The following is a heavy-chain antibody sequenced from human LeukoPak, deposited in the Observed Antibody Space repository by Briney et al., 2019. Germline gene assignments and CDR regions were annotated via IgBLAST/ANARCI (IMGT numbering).Heavy chain of an antibody. CDR3: ARGVRVTVTTSWFDP. J-gene: IGHJ5*02. V-gene: IGHV1-8*01. CDR1: GYTFTSYD. D-gene: IGHD4-17*01. CDR2: MNPNSGNT. Sequence: ASVKVSCKASGYTFTSYDINWVRQATGQGLEWMGWMNPNSGNTGYAQKLQGRVTMTRNTSISTAYMELSSLRSEDTAVYYCARGVRVTVTTSWFDPWGQGTLVTVSS.